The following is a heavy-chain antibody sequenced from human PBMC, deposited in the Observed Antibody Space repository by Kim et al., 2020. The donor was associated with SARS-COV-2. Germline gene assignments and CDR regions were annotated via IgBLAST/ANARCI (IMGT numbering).Heavy chain of an antibody. CDR3: AKCPGGAIRYFDY. J-gene: IGHJ4*02. Sequence: YPESVKGRFTISRDKSKNTLYLQMNRLRAEDTAVYYCAKCPGGAIRYFDYWGQGTLVTVSS. V-gene: IGHV3-23*01. D-gene: IGHD1-26*01.